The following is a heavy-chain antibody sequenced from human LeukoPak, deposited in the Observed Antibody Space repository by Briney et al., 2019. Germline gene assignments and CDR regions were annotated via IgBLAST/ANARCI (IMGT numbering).Heavy chain of an antibody. CDR3: TTDYTVTNS. CDR1: GFTFSEAW. J-gene: IGHJ5*02. V-gene: IGHV3-15*01. CDR2: VKRKIDGETT. Sequence: GGSLRLSCAASGFTFSEAWMTWVRQAPGEGLEWVGRVKRKIDGETTDLNSPVKCRFIISRDDSKSPFYLQMNSLKTEDTAVYYCTTDYTVTNSWGRGTLVTASA. D-gene: IGHD4-17*01.